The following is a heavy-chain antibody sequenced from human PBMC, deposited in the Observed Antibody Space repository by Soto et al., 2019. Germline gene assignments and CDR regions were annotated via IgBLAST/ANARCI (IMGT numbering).Heavy chain of an antibody. V-gene: IGHV4-30-4*01. D-gene: IGHD4-17*01. CDR2: ISNSGST. CDR1: GAPFSGYY. CDR3: ATESGSTYGYFDY. Sequence: LSLTCAVYGAPFSGYYWSWIRQSPGKGLEWIGYISNSGSTGYNPSLKTRLSMSVDRSKNQFTLRLTSVTAADTAVYFCATESGSTYGYFDYWGQGTQVTVSS. J-gene: IGHJ4*02.